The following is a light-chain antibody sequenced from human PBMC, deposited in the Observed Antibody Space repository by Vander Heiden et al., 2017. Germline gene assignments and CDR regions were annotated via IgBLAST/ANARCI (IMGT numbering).Light chain of an antibody. CDR3: QVSDSSTARV. J-gene: IGLJ3*02. CDR1: NIGSKN. Sequence: SSELIQPLSVSAALGQTARITCGGNNIGSKNVHWYQQKPGQAPVLVIYRDSGWPSGIPERFSGSNSGNTASLTISRAQAGDEADYYCQVSDSSTARVFGGGTKLTVL. CDR2: RDS. V-gene: IGLV3-9*01.